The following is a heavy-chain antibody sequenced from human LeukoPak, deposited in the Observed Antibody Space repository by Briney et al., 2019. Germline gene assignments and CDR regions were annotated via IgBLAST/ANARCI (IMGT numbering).Heavy chain of an antibody. CDR2: IYYSGST. J-gene: IGHJ4*02. Sequence: SETLSLTCAVSGGSISSYYWSWIRQPPGKGLEWIGYIYYSGSTNYNPSLKSRVTISVDTSKNQFSLKLSSVTAADTAVYYCARGRFPLFRFDYWGQGTLVTVSS. V-gene: IGHV4-59*01. CDR3: ARGRFPLFRFDY. D-gene: IGHD2-21*01. CDR1: GGSISSYY.